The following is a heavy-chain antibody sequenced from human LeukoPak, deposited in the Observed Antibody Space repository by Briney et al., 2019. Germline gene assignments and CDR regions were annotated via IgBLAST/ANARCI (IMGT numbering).Heavy chain of an antibody. CDR1: GFTFSSYW. V-gene: IGHV3-7*01. CDR2: IKQDGSEK. D-gene: IGHD3-22*01. CDR3: AREGSGYYNDY. Sequence: GGSLRLSCAGSGFTFSSYWMSWVRQAPGKGLEWVANIKQDGSEKYYVDSVKGRFTIFRDNAKNSLYVQMNSLRAEDTAVYYCAREGSGYYNDYWGQGTLVTASS. J-gene: IGHJ4*02.